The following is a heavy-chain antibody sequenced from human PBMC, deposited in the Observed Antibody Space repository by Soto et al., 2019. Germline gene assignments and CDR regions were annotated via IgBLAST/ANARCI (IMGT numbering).Heavy chain of an antibody. CDR1: GGSISSGGYS. V-gene: IGHV4-30-2*01. J-gene: IGHJ3*02. CDR3: ARGLIVVVTATEGAFDI. D-gene: IGHD2-21*02. Sequence: QLQLQESGSGLVKPSQTLSLTCAVSGGSISSGGYSWSWIRQPPGKGLEWIGYIYHSGSTYYNPSLQSRVTISVDRSKNQFSLKLSSVTAADTAVYYCARGLIVVVTATEGAFDIWGQGTMVTVSS. CDR2: IYHSGST.